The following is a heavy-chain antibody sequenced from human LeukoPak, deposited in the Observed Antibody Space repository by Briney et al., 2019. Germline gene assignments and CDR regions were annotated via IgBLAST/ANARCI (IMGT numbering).Heavy chain of an antibody. J-gene: IGHJ4*02. Sequence: SVKVSCKASGGTFSSYAISWVRQAPGQGLEWMGGIIPIFGTANCAQKFQGRVTITTDESTSTAYMELSSLRSEDTAVYYCARWGSSNWWEHLGDYWGQGTLVTVSS. CDR3: ARWGSSNWWEHLGDY. CDR2: IIPIFGTA. CDR1: GGTFSSYA. V-gene: IGHV1-69*05. D-gene: IGHD2-8*02.